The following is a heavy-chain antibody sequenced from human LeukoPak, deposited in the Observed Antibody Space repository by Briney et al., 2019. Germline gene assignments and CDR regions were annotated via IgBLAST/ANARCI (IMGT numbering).Heavy chain of an antibody. J-gene: IGHJ3*02. V-gene: IGHV3-66*01. CDR3: ARVLGYCTSITCYGPGGSFDM. CDR2: IYTGGTI. Sequence: GGSLRLSCAASGLTVSSNYMSWVRQAPGKGLEWVSVIYTGGTIYYADSVKARFTFSRDNSKNTQYLQMNGPRAEDTAVYYCARVLGYCTSITCYGPGGSFDMWGRGTMVTVSS. CDR1: GLTVSSNY. D-gene: IGHD2-2*01.